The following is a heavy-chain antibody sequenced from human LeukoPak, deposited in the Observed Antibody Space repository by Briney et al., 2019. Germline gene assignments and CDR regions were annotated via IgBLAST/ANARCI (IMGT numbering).Heavy chain of an antibody. J-gene: IGHJ4*02. CDR1: GYTFTGYY. CDR2: INPNSGGT. Sequence: ASVKVSCKASGYTFTGYYMHWVRQAPGQGLEWKGWINPNSGGTNYAQKFQGRVTMTRDTSISTAYMGLSRLRSDDTAVYYCAREIVVVPAAISHSESEFDYWGQGTLVTVSS. V-gene: IGHV1-2*02. CDR3: AREIVVVPAAISHSESEFDY. D-gene: IGHD2-2*01.